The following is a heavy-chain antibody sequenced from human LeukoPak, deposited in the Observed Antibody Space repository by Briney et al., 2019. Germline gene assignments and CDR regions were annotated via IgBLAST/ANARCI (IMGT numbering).Heavy chain of an antibody. J-gene: IGHJ4*02. D-gene: IGHD3-16*02. CDR2: ISYDGSNK. Sequence: PGGSLRLSCAASGFTFSDYYMSWLRQAPGKGLEWVAVISYDGSNKYYADSVKGRFTISRDNSKNTLYLQMNSLRAEDTAVYYCASLTFGGVIEYYFDYWGQGTLVTVSS. V-gene: IGHV3-30*03. CDR3: ASLTFGGVIEYYFDY. CDR1: GFTFSDYY.